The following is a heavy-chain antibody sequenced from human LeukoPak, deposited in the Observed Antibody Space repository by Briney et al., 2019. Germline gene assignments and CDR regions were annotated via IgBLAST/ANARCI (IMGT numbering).Heavy chain of an antibody. CDR3: ARGGSSGYYYGY. J-gene: IGHJ4*02. V-gene: IGHV4-30-4*01. CDR1: GGSISSGDYY. CDR2: IYYSGST. Sequence: SETLSLTCTVSGGSISSGDYYWSWIRQPPGKGLEWIGYIYYSGSTYYNPSLKSRVTISVDRSKNQFSLKLSSVTAADTAVYYCARGGSSGYYYGYWGQGTLVTVSS. D-gene: IGHD3-22*01.